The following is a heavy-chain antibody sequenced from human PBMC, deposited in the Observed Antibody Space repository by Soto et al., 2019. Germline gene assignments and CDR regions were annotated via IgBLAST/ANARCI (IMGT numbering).Heavy chain of an antibody. V-gene: IGHV3-7*03. J-gene: IGHJ4*02. CDR1: GFTAGAKW. D-gene: IGHD6-19*01. CDR2: INEDGSKK. CDR3: AREMHLGSGWGDIDI. Sequence: DVQLVESGGALVQPGGSLGLSWAVSGFTAGAKWMSWVRQAPGKGLGWLANINEDGSKKFYVDSVKGRFTISKDNAKNSLSLQLGSLRADDPAVYYCAREMHLGSGWGDIDIWGRGTMVTVSS.